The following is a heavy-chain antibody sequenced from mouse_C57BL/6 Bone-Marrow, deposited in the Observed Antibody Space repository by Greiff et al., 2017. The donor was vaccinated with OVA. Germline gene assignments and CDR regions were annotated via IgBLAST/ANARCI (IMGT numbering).Heavy chain of an antibody. CDR2: IDPSDSYT. V-gene: IGHV1-50*01. Sequence: QVQLQQPGAELVKPGASVKLSCKASGYTFTSYWMQLVKQRPGQGLEWIGEIDPSDSYTNYNQKFKGKATLTVDTSSSTAYMQLSSLTSEDSAVYYCARITTVPYWGQGTTLTVSS. CDR1: GYTFTSYW. CDR3: ARITTVPY. J-gene: IGHJ2*01. D-gene: IGHD1-1*01.